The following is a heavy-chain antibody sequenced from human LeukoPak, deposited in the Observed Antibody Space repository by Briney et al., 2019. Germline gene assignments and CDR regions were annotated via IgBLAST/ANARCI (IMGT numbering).Heavy chain of an antibody. CDR2: ISESGGRT. CDR1: GFTFSSCA. Sequence: GGSLRLSCAASGFTFSSCAMSWVRQAPGKGLECVSTISESGGRTYYADSVKGRFTISRDNSNNRLYLEMNSLRAEDTAVYYCAKWMTTATTSDYWGQGTLVTVSS. V-gene: IGHV3-23*01. J-gene: IGHJ4*02. CDR3: AKWMTTATTSDY. D-gene: IGHD4-17*01.